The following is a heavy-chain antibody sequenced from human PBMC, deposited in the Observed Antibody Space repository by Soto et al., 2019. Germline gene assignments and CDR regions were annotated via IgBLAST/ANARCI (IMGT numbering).Heavy chain of an antibody. V-gene: IGHV2-26*04. CDR1: GFSLSNAGLG. D-gene: IGHD6-13*01. Sequence: QVTVKESGPVLVKPTETLTLTCTVSGFSLSNAGLGVSWIRQPPGKALEWLAHIFSNDEKSYSTSLKSRLTIPKDTSKSQVVPTRTNMDPVDTAKYYCASTYSTSWYWFDPWGQGTLVTVSS. CDR2: IFSNDEK. J-gene: IGHJ5*02. CDR3: ASTYSTSWYWFDP.